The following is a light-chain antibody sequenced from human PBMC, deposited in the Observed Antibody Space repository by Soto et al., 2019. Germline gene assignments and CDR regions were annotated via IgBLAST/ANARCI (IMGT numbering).Light chain of an antibody. V-gene: IGKV1-5*01. Sequence: DIQMTQSPSTLSASVGDRVTITCRASQSISSWLAWYQQKPGKAPKLLIYDASSLESGVPSRFSGSGSGTEFTLTISSLQPDDFATYYCQQYTKRWTFGQGTKVEIK. J-gene: IGKJ1*01. CDR3: QQYTKRWT. CDR1: QSISSW. CDR2: DAS.